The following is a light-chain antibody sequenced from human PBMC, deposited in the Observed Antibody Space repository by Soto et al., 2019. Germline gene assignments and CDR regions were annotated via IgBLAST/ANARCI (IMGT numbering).Light chain of an antibody. CDR2: GAS. CDR1: QSVSSSY. V-gene: IGKV3-20*01. Sequence: EIVLTQSPGTLSLSPGERATLSCRPSQSVSSSYLAWYQQKPGQAPRLLIYGASRRATGIPDRFSGSGSGTDFTLTISRLEPEDFAVYFCQQYGRSPLTFGGGTKVEIK. J-gene: IGKJ4*01. CDR3: QQYGRSPLT.